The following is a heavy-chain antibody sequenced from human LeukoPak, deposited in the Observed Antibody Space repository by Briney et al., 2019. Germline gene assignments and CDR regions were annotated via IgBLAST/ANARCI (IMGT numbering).Heavy chain of an antibody. CDR1: GGSISSSSYY. CDR2: IYYSGST. D-gene: IGHD3-3*01. J-gene: IGHJ3*02. Sequence: SETLSLTCTVSGGSISSSSYYWGWIRQPPGKGLEWIGSIYYSGSTYYNPSLKSRVTISVDTSKNQFSLELSSVTAADTAVYYCASGTIFGTRAAFDIWGQGSMVTVSS. V-gene: IGHV4-39*07. CDR3: ASGTIFGTRAAFDI.